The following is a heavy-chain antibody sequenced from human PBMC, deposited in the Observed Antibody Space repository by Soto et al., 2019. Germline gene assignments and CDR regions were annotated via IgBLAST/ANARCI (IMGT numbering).Heavy chain of an antibody. V-gene: IGHV1-8*02. Sequence: ASVKVSCKASGYTFTSYYMHWVRQATGQGLEWMGWMNPNSGNTGYAQKFQGRVTMTRNTSISTAYMELSSLRSEDTAVYYCARGRSGFGSSWIGINWFDPWGQGTLVTVSS. J-gene: IGHJ5*02. CDR2: MNPNSGNT. D-gene: IGHD6-13*01. CDR3: ARGRSGFGSSWIGINWFDP. CDR1: GYTFTSYY.